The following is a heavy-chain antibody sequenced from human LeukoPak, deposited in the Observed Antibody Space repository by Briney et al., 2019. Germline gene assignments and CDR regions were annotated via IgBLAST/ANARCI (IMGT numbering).Heavy chain of an antibody. J-gene: IGHJ4*02. CDR3: AREAIAAGKNFDY. CDR1: GGTFSSYA. D-gene: IGHD6-25*01. Sequence: ASVKVSCKASGGTFSSYAISWVRQAPGQGLEWVGTIHPDGETTTYGQKFQGRVTMTCDTSTSTVYMDLSSLRSEDTAVYYCAREAIAAGKNFDYWGQGTQVTVSS. V-gene: IGHV1-46*01. CDR2: IHPDGETT.